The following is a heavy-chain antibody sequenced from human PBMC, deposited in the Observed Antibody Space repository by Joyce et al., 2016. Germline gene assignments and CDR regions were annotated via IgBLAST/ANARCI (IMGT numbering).Heavy chain of an antibody. CDR2: ITSTGSTR. CDR1: GFSFNYYS. CDR3: TRRNEGNFFLDY. J-gene: IGHJ4*02. Sequence: EVQLVESGGGLVQPGGSLRLSCAASGFSFNYYSMNWVGQAPGKGLEWISYITSTGSTRFYADSVKDRFTISRDNAKNSLYLQMNSLRDEDTAVYYCTRRNEGNFFLDYWGQGTLVTVSS. V-gene: IGHV3-48*02. D-gene: IGHD1-7*01.